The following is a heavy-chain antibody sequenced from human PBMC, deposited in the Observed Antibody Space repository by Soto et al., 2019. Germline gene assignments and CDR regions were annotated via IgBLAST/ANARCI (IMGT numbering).Heavy chain of an antibody. CDR1: GFTFSSYA. V-gene: IGHV3-30-3*01. CDR3: ARDFY. Sequence: GGSLRLSCAASGFTFSSYAMHWVRQAPGKGLEWVAVISYDGSNKYYADSVKGRFTISRDNAKNSLFLQMNSLRVEDTAVYYCARDFYWGQGTLVTVSS. CDR2: ISYDGSNK. J-gene: IGHJ4*02.